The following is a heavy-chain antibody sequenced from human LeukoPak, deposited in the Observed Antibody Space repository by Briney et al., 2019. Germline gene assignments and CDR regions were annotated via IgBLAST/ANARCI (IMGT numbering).Heavy chain of an antibody. V-gene: IGHV1-2*02. D-gene: IGHD2-21*01. J-gene: IGHJ5*02. CDR3: ARADRLDGGPYLIGP. Sequence: ASVKVSCTTSGYRVTDSYMHWVRQAPGHGREWMGWINPNSGGTSSAQKFQGRVTMTRDTSITTVYMEVSWLTSDDTAIYYCARADRLDGGPYLIGPWGQGTLVTVSS. CDR1: GYRVTDSY. CDR2: INPNSGGT.